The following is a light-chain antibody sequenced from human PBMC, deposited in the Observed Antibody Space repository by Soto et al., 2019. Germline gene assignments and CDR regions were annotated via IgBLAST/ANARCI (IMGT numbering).Light chain of an antibody. Sequence: DIQMTQAPSTLSGSVGDRVTITCRASQTISSWLAWYQQKPGKAPKLLIYKASTLKSGVPSRFSGSGSGTAFTLTISSLQPDDFATYYCQHYNSYSEEFGQGTKVDIK. CDR1: QTISSW. V-gene: IGKV1-5*03. CDR3: QHYNSYSEE. J-gene: IGKJ1*01. CDR2: KAS.